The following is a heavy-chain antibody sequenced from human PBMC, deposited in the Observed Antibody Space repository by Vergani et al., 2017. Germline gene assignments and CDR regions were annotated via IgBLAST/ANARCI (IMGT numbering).Heavy chain of an antibody. CDR1: GDSIKNGGFS. V-gene: IGHV4-30-2*01. D-gene: IGHD3-16*02. J-gene: IGHJ6*03. Sequence: QLQLQESGSGLVKPSQTLSLTCAVSGDSIKNGGFSWNWIRQPPGKCPEWIGYIFPSGNSDYNPSLKNRVFISLDKSKNQFSLWVNSVTAADTAVYFCARASLRALVGYYYYMDVWGKGKTVVVSS. CDR2: IFPSGNS. CDR3: ARASLRALVGYYYYMDV.